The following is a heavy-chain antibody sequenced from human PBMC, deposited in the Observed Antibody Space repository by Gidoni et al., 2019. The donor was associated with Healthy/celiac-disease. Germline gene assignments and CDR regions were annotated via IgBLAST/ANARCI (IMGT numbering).Heavy chain of an antibody. Sequence: EVQLVESGGGLVKPGGSLRLSCAASGFTFSSYSMNWVRQAPGKGLEWVSSIGSSSSYIYYADSVKGRFTISRDNAKNSLYLQMNSLRAEDTAVYYCARAEMATPFDYWGQGTLVTVSS. CDR2: IGSSSSYI. D-gene: IGHD5-12*01. CDR1: GFTFSSYS. CDR3: ARAEMATPFDY. J-gene: IGHJ4*02. V-gene: IGHV3-21*01.